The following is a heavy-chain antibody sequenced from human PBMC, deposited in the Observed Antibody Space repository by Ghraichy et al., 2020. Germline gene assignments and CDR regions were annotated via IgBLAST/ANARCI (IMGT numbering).Heavy chain of an antibody. CDR2: ISTSSNYI. J-gene: IGHJ6*02. Sequence: GSLRLSCAASGFNFSTYNINWVRQTPGKGLEWISSISTSSNYIYYADSVRGRYTVSRDNAKNLLFLQMSSLRAEDTGLYYCARDGKGASGVDYYFGLDVCGQATKVTVSS. CDR1: GFNFSTYN. D-gene: IGHD2-15*01. V-gene: IGHV3-21*06. CDR3: ARDGKGASGVDYYFGLDV.